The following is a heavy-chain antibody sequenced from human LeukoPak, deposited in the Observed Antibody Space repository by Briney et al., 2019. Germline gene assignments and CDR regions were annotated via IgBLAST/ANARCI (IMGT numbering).Heavy chain of an antibody. J-gene: IGHJ6*03. V-gene: IGHV4-61*02. CDR2: IYTSGST. CDR1: GGSISSGSYY. Sequence: SETLSLTCTVSGGSISSGSYYWSWIRQPAGKGLEWIGRIYTSGSTNYNPSLKSRVTISVDTSKNQFSLKLSSVTAADTAVYYCARDTVVGIMDVWGKGTTVTVSS. D-gene: IGHD1-26*01. CDR3: ARDTVVGIMDV.